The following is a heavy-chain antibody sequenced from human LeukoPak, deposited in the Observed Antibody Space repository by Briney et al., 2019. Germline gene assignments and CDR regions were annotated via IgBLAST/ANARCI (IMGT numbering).Heavy chain of an antibody. CDR2: ISGSGDKT. J-gene: IGHJ4*02. D-gene: IGHD6-13*01. Sequence: GGSLRLSCAASGFTFSSYAMSWVRQAPGKGLEWVSAISGSGDKTYYADSVKGRFTISRGSSKNTMYLQMNSLRAEDTAVYYCAKDIIIAAAGPAYFDYWGQGTLVTVSS. CDR3: AKDIIIAAAGPAYFDY. V-gene: IGHV3-23*01. CDR1: GFTFSSYA.